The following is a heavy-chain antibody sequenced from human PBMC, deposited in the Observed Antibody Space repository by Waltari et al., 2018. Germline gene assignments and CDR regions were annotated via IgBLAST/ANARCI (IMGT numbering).Heavy chain of an antibody. CDR3: ARGNKRLPDY. CDR2: IYYSGST. D-gene: IGHD6-25*01. Sequence: QVQLQESGPGLVKPSETLSLTCPVSGGSISSYYWSWIRQPPGKGLEWIGYIYYSGSTNYNPSLKSRVTISVDTSKNQFSLKLSSVTAADTAVYYCARGNKRLPDYWGQGTLVTVSS. CDR1: GGSISSYY. V-gene: IGHV4-59*01. J-gene: IGHJ4*02.